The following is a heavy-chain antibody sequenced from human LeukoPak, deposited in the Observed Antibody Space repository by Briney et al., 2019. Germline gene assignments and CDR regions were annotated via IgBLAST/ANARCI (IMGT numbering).Heavy chain of an antibody. Sequence: PSETLSLTCAVYGGSFSGYYWSWIRQPPGKGLEWIGETNHSGSTNYNPSLKSRVTISIDTSKNQFSLKLSSVTAADTAVYYCARGQQDYWGQGTLVTVSS. CDR1: GGSFSGYY. V-gene: IGHV4-34*01. CDR3: ARGQQDY. J-gene: IGHJ4*02. CDR2: TNHSGST. D-gene: IGHD6-13*01.